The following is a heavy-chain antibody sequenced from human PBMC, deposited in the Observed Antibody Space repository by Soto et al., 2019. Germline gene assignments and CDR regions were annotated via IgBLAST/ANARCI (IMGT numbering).Heavy chain of an antibody. CDR3: ARVVGGRSPRYYYYMDV. Sequence: GASVKVSCKASGYTFTSYDINWVRQATGQGLEWMGWMNPNSGNTGYAQKFQGRVTMTRNTSISTAYMELRSLRSDDTAVYYCARVVGGRSPRYYYYMDVWGKGTTVTVSS. CDR1: GYTFTSYD. CDR2: MNPNSGNT. J-gene: IGHJ6*03. D-gene: IGHD1-26*01. V-gene: IGHV1-8*01.